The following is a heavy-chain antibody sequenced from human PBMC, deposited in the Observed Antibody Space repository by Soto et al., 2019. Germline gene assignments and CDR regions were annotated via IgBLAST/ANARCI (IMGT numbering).Heavy chain of an antibody. V-gene: IGHV4-59*08. CDR3: ARLVWSYGTWFDP. Sequence: PSXTLSLTCTVSGGSISSYYWSWIRQPPGKGLEWIGYIYYSGSTNYNPSLKSRVTISVDTSKNQFSLKLSSVTAADTAVYYCARLVWSYGTWFDPLGQGTLVTVSS. CDR1: GGSISSYY. J-gene: IGHJ5*02. D-gene: IGHD5-18*01. CDR2: IYYSGST.